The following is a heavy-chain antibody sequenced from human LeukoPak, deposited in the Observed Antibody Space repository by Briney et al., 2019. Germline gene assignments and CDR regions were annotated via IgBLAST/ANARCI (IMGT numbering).Heavy chain of an antibody. CDR2: IYYCGST. CDR3: ARSDWGWLQAYYYIDV. Sequence: SETLSLTCTVSGGSISSYYWSWIRQPPGQGLEWIGYIYYCGSTNYNPSLKSRVTISVHTSKNQFSVKLSSVAAADAAVYYCARSDWGWLQAYYYIDVWGKGTPVTISS. D-gene: IGHD5-24*01. CDR1: GGSISSYY. J-gene: IGHJ6*03. V-gene: IGHV4-59*01.